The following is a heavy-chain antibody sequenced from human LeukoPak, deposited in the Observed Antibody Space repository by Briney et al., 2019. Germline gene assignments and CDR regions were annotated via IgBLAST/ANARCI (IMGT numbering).Heavy chain of an antibody. D-gene: IGHD1-26*01. J-gene: IGHJ4*02. V-gene: IGHV1-2*02. CDR2: INPNSGGT. CDR3: ARARSLGIHYYFDY. CDR1: GYTFTGYY. Sequence: GASVKVSCKASGYTFTGYYMHWVRQAPGQGLEWMGWINPNSGGTNYAQKFQGRVTMTRHTYISTAYMELSRLRSDDTAVYYCARARSLGIHYYFDYWGQGTLVTVSS.